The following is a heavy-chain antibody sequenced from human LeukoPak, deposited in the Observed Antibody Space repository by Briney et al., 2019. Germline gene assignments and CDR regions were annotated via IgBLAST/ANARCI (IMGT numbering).Heavy chain of an antibody. CDR3: ARARYTTSWYFFDS. J-gene: IGHJ4*02. Sequence: SQTLSLTCAISGDSVSSNDAAWNWIRQSPSRGLEWLGRTYFRSDSYYDYAVSVKSRITISPDTTKNQFSLRLNCVTPEDTAVYYCARARYTTSWYFFDSWGQGTLVTVSS. V-gene: IGHV6-1*01. D-gene: IGHD6-13*01. CDR1: GDSVSSNDAA. CDR2: TYFRSDSYY.